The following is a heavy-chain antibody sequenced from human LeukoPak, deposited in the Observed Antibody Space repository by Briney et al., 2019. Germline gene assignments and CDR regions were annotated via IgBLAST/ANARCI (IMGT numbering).Heavy chain of an antibody. V-gene: IGHV4-59*06. CDR2: IYYSGST. CDR1: GGSISSYY. Sequence: SGTLSLTCTVSGGSISSYYWSWIRQPAGKGLEWIGYIYYSGSTYYNPSLKSRVTISVDTSKNQFSLKLSSVTAADTAVYYCARDDSSGWGQGTLVTVSS. J-gene: IGHJ4*02. D-gene: IGHD3-22*01. CDR3: ARDDSSG.